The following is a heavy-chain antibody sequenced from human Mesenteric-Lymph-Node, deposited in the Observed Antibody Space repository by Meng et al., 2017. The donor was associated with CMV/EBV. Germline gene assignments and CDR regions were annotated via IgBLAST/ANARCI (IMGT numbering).Heavy chain of an antibody. V-gene: IGHV1-18*01. Sequence: ASVKVSCKASGYTFTSYGISWVRQAPGQGLEWMGWISAYNGNTNYAQKLQGRVTMTTDTSTSTAYMELRSLRSDDTAVYYCARDRQNWNYPYYFDYWGQGTLVTVSS. CDR2: ISAYNGNT. J-gene: IGHJ4*02. D-gene: IGHD1-7*01. CDR3: ARDRQNWNYPYYFDY. CDR1: GYTFTSYG.